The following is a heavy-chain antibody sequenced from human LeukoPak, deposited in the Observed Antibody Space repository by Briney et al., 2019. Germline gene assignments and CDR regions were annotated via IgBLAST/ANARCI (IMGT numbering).Heavy chain of an antibody. V-gene: IGHV3-30*02. CDR2: IWYGGSNK. CDR1: GFTFSSYG. CDR3: AKGAGTTCCDIDY. J-gene: IGHJ4*02. Sequence: GGSLRLSCAASGFTFSSYGMHWVRQAPGKGLEWVAVIWYGGSNKYYADSVKGRFTISRDNSKNTLYLQMNSLRAEDTAVYYCAKGAGTTCCDIDYWGQGTLVTVSS. D-gene: IGHD1-1*01.